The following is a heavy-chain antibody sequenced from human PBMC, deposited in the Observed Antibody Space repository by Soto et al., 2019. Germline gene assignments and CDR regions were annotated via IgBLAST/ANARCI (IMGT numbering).Heavy chain of an antibody. CDR2: IKEDGSEK. J-gene: IGHJ4*02. CDR3: ARMATRSSDY. V-gene: IGHV3-7*01. CDR1: GFTFSRYW. D-gene: IGHD6-13*01. Sequence: EVKLVESGGGLVQPGGSLRLSCGASGFTFSRYWMGWVRQAPGKGLEWVATIKEDGSEKYYVDSVKGRFTISRDNANNSLYLKMNSLRAEDTALYYCARMATRSSDYWGQGTLVTVSS.